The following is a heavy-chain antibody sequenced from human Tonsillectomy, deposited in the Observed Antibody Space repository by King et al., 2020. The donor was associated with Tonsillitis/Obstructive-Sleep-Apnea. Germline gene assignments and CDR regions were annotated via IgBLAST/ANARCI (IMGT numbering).Heavy chain of an antibody. D-gene: IGHD3-9*01. CDR2: IYWDDDK. V-gene: IGHV2-5*09. CDR1: GFSLSTSGVG. J-gene: IGHJ6*03. CDR3: AHWKRYRAGYYYMDV. Sequence: VTLKESGPTLVKPTQTLTLTCTFSGFSLSTSGVGVGWIRQPPGKSLEWLALIYWDDDKRYGPSLETRLTITKDTSKNQVVLTMTNMDPVDTATYSCAHWKRYRAGYYYMDVWGKGTTVTVSS.